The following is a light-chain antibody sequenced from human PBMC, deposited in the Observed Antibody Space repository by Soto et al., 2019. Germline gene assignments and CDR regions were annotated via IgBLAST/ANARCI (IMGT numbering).Light chain of an antibody. CDR2: GAS. J-gene: IGKJ4*01. Sequence: EIVLTQSPGTLSLSPGERATLSCRASVTVSSNLLAWYQQKPGQAPRLLIYGASKRASGIPDRFSGGGSGTDFALIISSLEPEDFAVYYCQQYGSSPRTFGGGTRVEIK. V-gene: IGKV3-20*01. CDR1: VTVSSNL. CDR3: QQYGSSPRT.